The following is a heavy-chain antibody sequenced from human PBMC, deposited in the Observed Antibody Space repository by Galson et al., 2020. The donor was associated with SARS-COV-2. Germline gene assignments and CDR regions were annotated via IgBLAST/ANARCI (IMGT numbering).Heavy chain of an antibody. V-gene: IGHV3-23*01. D-gene: IGHD3-10*01. J-gene: IGHJ6*02. CDR3: AKDRVGNYFQYGMDV. CDR1: GFTFNNYA. Sequence: GESLKISCAASGFTFNNYAMTWVRQAPGKGLEWVSSISESGATMYYADSVKGRFTIPRDKDTSTLYLQMNSLRGEDTAVYYCAKDRVGNYFQYGMDVWGQGTTVTVSS. CDR2: ISESGATM.